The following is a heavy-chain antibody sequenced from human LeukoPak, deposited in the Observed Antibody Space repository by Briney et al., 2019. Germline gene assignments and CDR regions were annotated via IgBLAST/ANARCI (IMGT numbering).Heavy chain of an antibody. CDR1: GFTFSSYA. J-gene: IGHJ4*02. CDR2: ISGSGGSA. V-gene: IGHV3-23*01. Sequence: PGGSLRLSCAASGFTFSSYAMSWVRQAPGKGLEWVSAISGSGGSAYYADSVKGRSTISRNNSKNTQYLQMNSLRAEDTAVYYCAKAYCSSTSCYQGYWGQGTLVIVSS. CDR3: AKAYCSSTSCYQGY. D-gene: IGHD2-2*01.